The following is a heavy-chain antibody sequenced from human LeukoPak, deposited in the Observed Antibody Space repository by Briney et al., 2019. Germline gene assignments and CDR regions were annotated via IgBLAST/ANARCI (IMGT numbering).Heavy chain of an antibody. V-gene: IGHV1-18*01. Sequence: ASVKVSCKASGYTFTSYGISWVRQAPGQGLEWMGWISDYNGNTNYAQKLQGRVTMTTDTSTSTAYMELRSLRSDDTAVYYCARVPYYDSSGSEDYWGQGTLVTVSS. CDR3: ARVPYYDSSGSEDY. D-gene: IGHD3-22*01. CDR2: ISDYNGNT. CDR1: GYTFTSYG. J-gene: IGHJ4*02.